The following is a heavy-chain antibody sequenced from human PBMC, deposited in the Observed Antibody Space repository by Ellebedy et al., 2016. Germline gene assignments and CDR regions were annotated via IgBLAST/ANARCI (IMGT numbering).Heavy chain of an antibody. CDR2: ITSSSSYI. CDR1: GFTLSDYS. Sequence: GESLKISXAASGFTLSDYSMNWVRQAPGKGLEWVSSITSSSSYIFYADSVKGRFTISRDNAKNSLYLQMNSLRAEDTAVYYCARDSAVAGLFFYYYGMDVWGQGTTVTVSS. V-gene: IGHV3-21*01. J-gene: IGHJ6*02. D-gene: IGHD6-19*01. CDR3: ARDSAVAGLFFYYYGMDV.